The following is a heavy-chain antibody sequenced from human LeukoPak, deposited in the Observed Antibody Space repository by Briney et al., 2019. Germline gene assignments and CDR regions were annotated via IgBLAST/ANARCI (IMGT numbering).Heavy chain of an antibody. J-gene: IGHJ3*02. CDR1: GFTFTKYA. V-gene: IGHV3-23*01. CDR2: ISIGGAVT. CDR3: AKELGRGGDSSGNYYLDAFDI. Sequence: GGSLRLSCAASGFTFTKYAMSWVSEAPGRGLGWVSGISIGGAVTYYAESVRGRFSISRDNSKNTLYLEINSLNTEDTAVYNGAKELGRGGDSSGNYYLDAFDIWCQGTMVTVSS. D-gene: IGHD3-22*01.